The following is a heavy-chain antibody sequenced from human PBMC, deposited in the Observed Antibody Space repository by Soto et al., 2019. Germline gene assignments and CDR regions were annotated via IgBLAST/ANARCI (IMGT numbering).Heavy chain of an antibody. J-gene: IGHJ4*02. CDR3: ARFPLPITAFDY. D-gene: IGHD3-3*01. Sequence: ASVKVSCKASGYTFTGYYMHWVRQAPGQGLEWMGWTNPNSGGTNYAQKFQGRVTMTRDTSISTAYMELSRLRSDDTAVYYCARFPLPITAFDYWGQGTLVTVSS. CDR1: GYTFTGYY. V-gene: IGHV1-2*02. CDR2: TNPNSGGT.